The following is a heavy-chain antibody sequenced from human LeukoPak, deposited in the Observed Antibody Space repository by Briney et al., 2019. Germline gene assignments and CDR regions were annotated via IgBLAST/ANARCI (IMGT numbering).Heavy chain of an antibody. D-gene: IGHD4-17*01. CDR1: GGSISSGDYY. CDR3: ARVTTTVTTRGWWFDP. CDR2: IYYSEST. V-gene: IGHV4-30-4*01. Sequence: SETLSLTCTVSGGSISSGDYYWSWIRQPPGKGLEWIGYIYYSESTYYNPSLKSRFTISVDTSKNQFSLKLSSVTAADTAVYYCARVTTTVTTRGWWFDPWGQGTLVTVSS. J-gene: IGHJ5*02.